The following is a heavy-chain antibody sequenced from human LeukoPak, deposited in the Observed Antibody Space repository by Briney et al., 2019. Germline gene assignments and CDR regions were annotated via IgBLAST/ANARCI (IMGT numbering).Heavy chain of an antibody. V-gene: IGHV1-8*01. D-gene: IGHD6-13*01. CDR1: GHTFTSYD. CDR2: MNPNSGNT. CDR3: ARTYSRYWYFDL. J-gene: IGHJ2*01. Sequence: ASVKVSCKASGHTFTSYDINWVRQATGQGLEWMGWMNPNSGNTGYAQKFQGRVTMTRNTSISTAYMELSSLRSEDTAVYYCARTYSRYWYFDLWGRGTLVTVSS.